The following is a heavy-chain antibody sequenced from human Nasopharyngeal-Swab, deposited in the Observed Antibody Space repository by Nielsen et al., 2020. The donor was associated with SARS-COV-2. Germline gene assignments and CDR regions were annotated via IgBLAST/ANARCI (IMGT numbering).Heavy chain of an antibody. D-gene: IGHD3-3*01. V-gene: IGHV1-69*01. CDR3: ARVRNFWGGYPNYYYYYYMDV. J-gene: IGHJ6*03. Sequence: WVRQAPGQGLEWMGGIIPIFGTANYAQKFQGRVTITADESTSTAYMELSSLRSEDTAVYYCARVRNFWGGYPNYYYYYYMDVWGKGTTGTVSS. CDR2: IIPIFGTA.